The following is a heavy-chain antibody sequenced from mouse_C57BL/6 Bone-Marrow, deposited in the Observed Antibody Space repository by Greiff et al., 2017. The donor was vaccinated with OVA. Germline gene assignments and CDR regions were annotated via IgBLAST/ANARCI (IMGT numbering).Heavy chain of an antibody. J-gene: IGHJ4*01. CDR3: ARENSNFFLYYAMDY. Sequence: QVHLQQPGAELVKPGASVKMSCKASGYTFTSYWITWVKQRPGQGLEWIGDIYPGSGSTNYNEKFKSKATLTVDTSSSTAYMQLSSLTSEDSAVYYCARENSNFFLYYAMDYWGQGTSVTVSS. D-gene: IGHD2-5*01. V-gene: IGHV1-55*01. CDR1: GYTFTSYW. CDR2: IYPGSGST.